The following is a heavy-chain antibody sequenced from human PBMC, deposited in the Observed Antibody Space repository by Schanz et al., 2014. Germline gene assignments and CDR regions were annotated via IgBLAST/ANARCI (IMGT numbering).Heavy chain of an antibody. Sequence: QVQLVQSGAEVKKPGASVKVSCQASGYTFAGHAVHWVRQAPGQGPEWVGWIHTGSGNTKYSQKFEGRVTITRDTSASIVYMQLISLRSEDAAVFFCSSGEARVTSAGVVIVPMNVWGKGTTVSVSS. CDR2: IHTGSGNT. J-gene: IGHJ6*03. CDR3: SSGEARVTSAGVVIVPMNV. CDR1: GYTFAGHA. D-gene: IGHD3-3*01. V-gene: IGHV1-3*04.